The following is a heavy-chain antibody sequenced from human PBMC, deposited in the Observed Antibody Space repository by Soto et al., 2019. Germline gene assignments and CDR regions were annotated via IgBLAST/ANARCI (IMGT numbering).Heavy chain of an antibody. CDR3: ATESGSTYGYFDH. J-gene: IGHJ4*02. CDR2: ISNSGST. CDR1: GGSVTSNEDY. Sequence: SETLSLTCTVSGGSVTSNEDYWTWIRQSPGKGLEWIGYISNSGSTGYNPSLKTRLSMSVDRSKNQFTLRLTSVTAADTAVYFCATESGSTYGYFDHWGQGTQVTVSS. V-gene: IGHV4-30-4*01. D-gene: IGHD5-18*01.